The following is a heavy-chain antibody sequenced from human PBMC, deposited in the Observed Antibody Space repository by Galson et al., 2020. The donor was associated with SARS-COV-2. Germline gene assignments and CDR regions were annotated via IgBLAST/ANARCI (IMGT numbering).Heavy chain of an antibody. CDR3: ARVASAAGISGGFDY. Sequence: SETLSLTCAVYGGSFSGYYWTWIRQPPGKGLEWIGEINHSGNTNYNPSLRSRVTISVDTSKNQFSLKLTSVTAADTAFYYCARVASAAGISGGFDYWGQGALVTVSS. V-gene: IGHV4-34*01. J-gene: IGHJ4*02. D-gene: IGHD6-13*01. CDR1: GGSFSGYY. CDR2: INHSGNT.